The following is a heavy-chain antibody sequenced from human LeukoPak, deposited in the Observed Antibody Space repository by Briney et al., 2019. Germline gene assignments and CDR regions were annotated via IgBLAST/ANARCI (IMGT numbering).Heavy chain of an antibody. V-gene: IGHV3-23*01. D-gene: IGHD5-12*01. CDR1: GFSFSSFG. CDR3: ARGPSGYHNT. J-gene: IGHJ4*02. CDR2: ISGDGRDT. Sequence: PGGSLRLSCAASGFSFSSFGMSWVRQAPGRGLQWVSSISGDGRDTFYADSVKGRFTVSRDNSKNTLYLQMNSLRAEDTAVYYCARGPSGYHNTGGQGTLVTVSS.